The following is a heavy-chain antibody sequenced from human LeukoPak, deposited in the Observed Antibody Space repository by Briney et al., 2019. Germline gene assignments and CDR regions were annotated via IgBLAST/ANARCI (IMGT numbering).Heavy chain of an antibody. CDR2: IYYSGST. Sequence: SETLSLTCTVSGGSISSGDYYWSWIRQPPGKGLEWIGYIYYSGSTYYNPSLKSRVTISVDTSKIQFSLKLSSVTAADTAVYYCASLYYGDYYFDYWGQGTLVTVSS. J-gene: IGHJ4*02. CDR3: ASLYYGDYYFDY. V-gene: IGHV4-30-4*01. D-gene: IGHD4-17*01. CDR1: GGSISSGDYY.